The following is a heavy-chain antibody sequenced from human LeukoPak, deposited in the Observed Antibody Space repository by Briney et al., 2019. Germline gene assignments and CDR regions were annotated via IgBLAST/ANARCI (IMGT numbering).Heavy chain of an antibody. CDR2: ISYDGSNK. Sequence: GGSLRLSCAASGFTFSSYAMHWVRQAPGKGLEWVAVISYDGSNKYYADSVKGRFTISRDNSKNTLFLQMNSLRAEDTAVYHCAKTMASGYDFWSGYHRDVGIDYWGQGTLVTVSS. J-gene: IGHJ4*02. D-gene: IGHD3-3*01. V-gene: IGHV3-30-3*01. CDR3: AKTMASGYDFWSGYHRDVGIDY. CDR1: GFTFSSYA.